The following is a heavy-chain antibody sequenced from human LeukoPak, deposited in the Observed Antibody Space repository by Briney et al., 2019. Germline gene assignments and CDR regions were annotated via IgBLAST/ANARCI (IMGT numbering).Heavy chain of an antibody. CDR1: GFTFDDYA. Sequence: PGGSLRLSCAASGFTFDDYAMHWVRQAPGKGLEWVSGISWNSGSIGYADSVKGRFTISRDNAKNSLYLQMNSLRAEDTALYYCAKDIGETGNFDYWGQGTLVTVSS. V-gene: IGHV3-9*01. CDR3: AKDIGETGNFDY. J-gene: IGHJ4*02. CDR2: ISWNSGSI. D-gene: IGHD3-3*01.